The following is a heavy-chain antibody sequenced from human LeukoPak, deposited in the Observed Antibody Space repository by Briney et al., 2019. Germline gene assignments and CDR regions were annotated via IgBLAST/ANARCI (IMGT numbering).Heavy chain of an antibody. CDR2: INHSGST. CDR1: GGSISSSSYY. V-gene: IGHV4-39*07. J-gene: IGHJ6*02. Sequence: SETLSLTCTVSGGSISSSSYYWSWIRQPPGKGLEWIGEINHSGSTNYNPSLKSRVTISVDTSKNQFSLKLSSVTAADTAVYYCARSVTGTTVYYYYYYGMDVWGQGTTVTVSS. D-gene: IGHD1-7*01. CDR3: ARSVTGTTVYYYYYYGMDV.